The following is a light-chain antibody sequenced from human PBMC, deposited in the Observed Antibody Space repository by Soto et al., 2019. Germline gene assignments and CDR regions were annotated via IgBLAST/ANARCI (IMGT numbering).Light chain of an antibody. J-gene: IGLJ3*02. CDR2: EVI. Sequence: QSALTQPASVSGSPGQSITISCTGTSSDIGDYDYVSWYQQHPGKAPKLMIYEVINRPSGVSDRLSGSKSGNTASLTIGGLQAEDEADYYCSSYTSSSTWVFGGGTKLTVL. CDR3: SSYTSSSTWV. CDR1: SSDIGDYDY. V-gene: IGLV2-14*01.